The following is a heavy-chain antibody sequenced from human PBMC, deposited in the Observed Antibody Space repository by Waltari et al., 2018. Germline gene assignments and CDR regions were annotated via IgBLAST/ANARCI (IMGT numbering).Heavy chain of an antibody. CDR1: GGSISSHY. CDR3: ARITVSSGLDY. CDR2: IYYSGST. D-gene: IGHD3-22*01. V-gene: IGHV4-59*11. J-gene: IGHJ4*02. Sequence: QVQLQESGPGLVKPSETLSLTCTVSGGSISSHYWSWIRQPPGKGLEWIGYIYYSGSTNYNPSRKSRVTISVDTSKNQFSLKLSSVTAADTAVYYCARITVSSGLDYWGQGTLVTVSS.